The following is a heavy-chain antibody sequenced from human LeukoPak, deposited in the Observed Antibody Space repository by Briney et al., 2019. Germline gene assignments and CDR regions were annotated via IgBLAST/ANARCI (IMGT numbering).Heavy chain of an antibody. J-gene: IGHJ4*02. V-gene: IGHV6-1*01. D-gene: IGHD1-26*01. Sequence: SQTLSLTCAISGDSVSSRSDAWHWIRQSPSRGLEWLGRTYYRSKWYYDYEVSLKSRIIINPDTSKNQFSLQLNSVTPEDTAVYYCARDPSGGSTIFDYWGQGILVTVSS. CDR2: TYYRSKWYY. CDR3: ARDPSGGSTIFDY. CDR1: GDSVSSRSDA.